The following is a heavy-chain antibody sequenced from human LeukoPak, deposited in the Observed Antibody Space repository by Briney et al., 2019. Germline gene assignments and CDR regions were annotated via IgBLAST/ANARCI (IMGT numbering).Heavy chain of an antibody. V-gene: IGHV4-39*07. CDR2: IHYSGST. CDR1: GGSTRTSTSY. CDR3: ARESSSSRYFMDV. D-gene: IGHD6-6*01. Sequence: SETLSLTCSVSGGSTRTSTSYWGWVRQPPGKGLEWIGSIHYSGSTYKNPSLKSRVTISMDTSKSQFSLKVTSLTAADSAVYCRARESSSSRYFMDVWGRGTTVTVSS. J-gene: IGHJ6*03.